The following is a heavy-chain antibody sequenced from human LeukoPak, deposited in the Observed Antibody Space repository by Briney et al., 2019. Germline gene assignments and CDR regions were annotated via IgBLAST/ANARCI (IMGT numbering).Heavy chain of an antibody. CDR3: ASQPTVTTMDFDY. V-gene: IGHV3-21*01. Sequence: GGSLRLSCAASGFTFSSYSMNWVRQAPGKGLEWVSSISSSSYIYYADSVKGRFTISRDNAKNSLYLQMNSLRAEDTAVYYCASQPTVTTMDFDYWGQGTLVTVSS. J-gene: IGHJ4*02. CDR2: ISSSSYI. D-gene: IGHD4-17*01. CDR1: GFTFSSYS.